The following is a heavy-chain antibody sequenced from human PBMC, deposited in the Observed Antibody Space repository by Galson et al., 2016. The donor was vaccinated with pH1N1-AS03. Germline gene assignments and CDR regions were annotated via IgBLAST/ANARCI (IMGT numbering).Heavy chain of an antibody. V-gene: IGHV2-5*02. CDR2: IHWDDDK. CDR1: GFSLSTSGVA. Sequence: PALVKPTQTLTLTCTFSGFSLSTSGVAVGWIRQPPGKALECLALIHWDDDKHYSPSLKSRLTITKDTSKNQVVLTMTNMDPVDTATYSCAHRPSTWPYCDVDLWGRGTLVTVSS. J-gene: IGHJ2*01. CDR3: AHRPSTWPYCDVDL.